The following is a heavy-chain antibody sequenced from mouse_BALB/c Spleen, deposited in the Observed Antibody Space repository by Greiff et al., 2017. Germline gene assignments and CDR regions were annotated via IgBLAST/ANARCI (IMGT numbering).Heavy chain of an antibody. Sequence: EVKLMESGGGLVKPGGSLKLSCAASGFTFSDYYMYWVRQTPEKRLEWVATISDGGSYTYYPDSVKGRFTISRDNAKNNLYLQMSSLKSEDTAMYYCARDRTYDYYAMDYWGQGTSVTVSS. CDR1: GFTFSDYY. CDR3: ARDRTYDYYAMDY. CDR2: ISDGGSYT. J-gene: IGHJ4*01. V-gene: IGHV5-4*02.